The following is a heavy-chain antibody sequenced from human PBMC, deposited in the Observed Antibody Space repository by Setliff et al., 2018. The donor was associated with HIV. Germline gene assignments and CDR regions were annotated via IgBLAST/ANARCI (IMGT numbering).Heavy chain of an antibody. CDR1: GGTFSAYA. V-gene: IGHV1-18*01. J-gene: IGHJ4*02. D-gene: IGHD4-17*01. CDR2: ISNDNGNT. Sequence: ASVKVSCKLSGGTFSAYAITWVRQAPGQGLEWMGWISNDNGNTKYAQKLQGRVTMTTDTSTSTAYMELRSLRSDDTAVYYCARLGKNDYGDYFDYWGQGTLVTVSS. CDR3: ARLGKNDYGDYFDY.